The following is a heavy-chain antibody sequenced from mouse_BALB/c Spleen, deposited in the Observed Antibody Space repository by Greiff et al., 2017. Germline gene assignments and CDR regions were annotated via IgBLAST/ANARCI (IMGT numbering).Heavy chain of an antibody. Sequence: EVQRVESGGGLVQPGGSRKLSCAASGFTFSSFGMHWVRQAPEKGLEWVAYISSGSSTIYYADTVKGRFTISRDNPKNTLFLQMTSLRSEDTAMYYCARSTYYYAMDYWGQGTSVTVSS. CDR3: ARSTYYYAMDY. CDR2: ISSGSSTI. J-gene: IGHJ4*01. CDR1: GFTFSSFG. V-gene: IGHV5-17*02.